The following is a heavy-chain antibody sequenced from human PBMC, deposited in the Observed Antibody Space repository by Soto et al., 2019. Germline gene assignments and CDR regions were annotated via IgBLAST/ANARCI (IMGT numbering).Heavy chain of an antibody. CDR3: ARDAGCSSTSCPMN. CDR2: INPNSGGT. V-gene: IGHV1-2*02. CDR1: GYTFTGYY. D-gene: IGHD2-2*01. J-gene: IGHJ4*02. Sequence: ASVKVSCKASGYTFTGYYMHWVRQAPGQGLEWMGWINPNSGGTNYAQKFQGRVTMTRDTSISTAYMELSRLRSDDTAVYYCARDAGCSSTSCPMNWGQGTLVTVSS.